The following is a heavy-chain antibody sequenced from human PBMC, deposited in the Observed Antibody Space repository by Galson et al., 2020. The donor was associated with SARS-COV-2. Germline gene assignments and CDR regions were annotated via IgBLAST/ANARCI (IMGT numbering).Heavy chain of an antibody. CDR3: AAGARDGFTCNYRLGP. Sequence: SETLSLTCTVSRGSISSGLYYWHWIRQHPARGLEWIGYISSNANTYYNPSLKSRLFISLDTSKTHFSLELSSVTAADTATYYCAAGARDGFTCNYRLGPWGQGTPVTGSS. CDR2: ISSNANT. J-gene: IGHJ5*02. CDR1: RGSISSGLYY. V-gene: IGHV4-31*03. D-gene: IGHD1-7*01.